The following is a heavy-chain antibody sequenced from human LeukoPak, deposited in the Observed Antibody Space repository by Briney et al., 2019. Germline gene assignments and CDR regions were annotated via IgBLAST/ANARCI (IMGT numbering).Heavy chain of an antibody. Sequence: PGESLRLSCAASGFTFSSYSMSWIRQAPGKGLEWVSYISSSNTYTNYAGSVKGRFTISRDDAKNSLYLQMNSLRAEDTAVYYCARSRSYYPADYWGQGTPVTVSS. CDR1: GFTFSSYS. V-gene: IGHV3-11*03. CDR3: ARSRSYYPADY. J-gene: IGHJ4*02. D-gene: IGHD1-26*01. CDR2: ISSSNTYT.